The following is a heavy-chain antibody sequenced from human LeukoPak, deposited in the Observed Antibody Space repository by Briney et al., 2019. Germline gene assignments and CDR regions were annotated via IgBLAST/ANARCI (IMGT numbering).Heavy chain of an antibody. CDR1: GGSISSYY. J-gene: IGHJ4*02. D-gene: IGHD1-26*01. V-gene: IGHV4-59*01. Sequence: SETLSLTCTVSGGSISSYYWSWIRQPPGKGLEWIGYIYYSGSTNYNPSLKSRVTISVDTSKNQFSLKLSSVTAADTAEYYCARDQFSGSFDYWGQGTLVTVSS. CDR3: ARDQFSGSFDY. CDR2: IYYSGST.